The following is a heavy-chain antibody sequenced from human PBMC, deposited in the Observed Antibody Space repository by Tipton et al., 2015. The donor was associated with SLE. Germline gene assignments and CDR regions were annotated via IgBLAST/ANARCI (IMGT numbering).Heavy chain of an antibody. CDR3: AREGGYSGYGADY. D-gene: IGHD5-12*01. J-gene: IGHJ4*02. V-gene: IGHV4-39*07. CDR2: IYYSGST. Sequence: TLSLTCTVSGGSISSSSYYWGWIRQPPGKGLEWIGSIYYSGSTYYNPSLKSRVTISVDTSKNQFSLKLSSVTAADTAVYYRAREGGYSGYGADYWGQGTLVTVSS. CDR1: GGSISSSSYY.